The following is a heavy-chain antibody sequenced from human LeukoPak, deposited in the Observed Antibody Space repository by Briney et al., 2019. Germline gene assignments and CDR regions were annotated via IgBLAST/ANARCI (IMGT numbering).Heavy chain of an antibody. D-gene: IGHD5-18*01. V-gene: IGHV3-30*18. Sequence: GRSLRLSCAASGFTFNSYGMHWFRQAPGKGLEWVAVISYDGSNKYYADSVKGRFTISRDNSKNTLYLQMNSLRAEDTAVYYCAKEKGYSYGYWYFDYWGQGTLVTVSS. CDR1: GFTFNSYG. CDR2: ISYDGSNK. CDR3: AKEKGYSYGYWYFDY. J-gene: IGHJ4*02.